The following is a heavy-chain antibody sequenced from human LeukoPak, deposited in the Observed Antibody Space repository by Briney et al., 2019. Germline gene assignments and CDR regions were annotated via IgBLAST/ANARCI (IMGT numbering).Heavy chain of an antibody. CDR2: INAGNGNT. J-gene: IGHJ4*02. Sequence: ASVKVSCKASGYTFTSYAMHWVRQAPGQRLEWMGWINAGNGNTKYSQKFQGRVTITRDTSASTAYMELSSLRSEDTAVYYCARDLTNDYGDYGNFDYWGQGTLVTVSS. CDR3: ARDLTNDYGDYGNFDY. D-gene: IGHD4-17*01. V-gene: IGHV1-3*01. CDR1: GYTFTSYA.